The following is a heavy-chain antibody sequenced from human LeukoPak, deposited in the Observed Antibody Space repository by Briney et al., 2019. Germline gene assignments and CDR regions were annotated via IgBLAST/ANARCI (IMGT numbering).Heavy chain of an antibody. CDR1: GFTFSSYN. D-gene: IGHD6-19*01. CDR3: VRGEYSSGWYDFFDS. J-gene: IGHJ4*02. V-gene: IGHV3-21*01. Sequence: KTGGSLRLSCAASGFTFSSYNMNWVRQAPGKGLEWVASISGTSGYEHYAGSVQGRFTISRDNAKKSLHLEMDSLRAEDTAVYYCVRGEYSSGWYDFFDSWGQGTLVTVSS. CDR2: ISGTSGYE.